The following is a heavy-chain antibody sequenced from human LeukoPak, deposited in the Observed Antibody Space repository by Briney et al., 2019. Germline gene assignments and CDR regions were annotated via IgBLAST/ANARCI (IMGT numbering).Heavy chain of an antibody. CDR2: ISYDGSNR. CDR1: GFTFSSYG. Sequence: GRSLRLSCAASGFTFSSYGMQWVRQAPGQGLEWVAVISYDGSNRYYADSVKGRFTISRDNSKNTLYLQMNSLRAEYTAVYYCAPTLARYWYCSCGSCRGYFQHWGQGTLVTVSS. V-gene: IGHV3-30*03. D-gene: IGHD2-15*01. CDR3: APTLARYWYCSCGSCRGYFQH. J-gene: IGHJ1*01.